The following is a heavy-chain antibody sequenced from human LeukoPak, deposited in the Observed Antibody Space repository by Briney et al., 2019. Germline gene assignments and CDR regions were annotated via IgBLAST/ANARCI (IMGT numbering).Heavy chain of an antibody. V-gene: IGHV3-30*03. D-gene: IGHD3-22*01. Sequence: PGGSLRLSCAASGFTFSSYGMHWVRQAPGKGLEWVAVISYDGSNKYYADSVKGRFTISRDNSKNTLYLQMNSLRAEDTAVYYCARALAMIVVVTHGGVLDYWGQGTLVTVSS. J-gene: IGHJ4*02. CDR1: GFTFSSYG. CDR3: ARALAMIVVVTHGGVLDY. CDR2: ISYDGSNK.